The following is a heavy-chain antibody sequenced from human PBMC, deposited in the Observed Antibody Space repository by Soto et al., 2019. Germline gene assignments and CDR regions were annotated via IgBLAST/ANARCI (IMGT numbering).Heavy chain of an antibody. Sequence: GGSLRLSCAASGFTFSSYAMSGVRQATGKGLEWVSAISGSGGSTYYADSVKGRFTISRDNSKNTLYLQMNSLRAEDTAVYYCAKVGPKDIVLMVYAQTLIDYWGQGTLVNVSS. CDR2: ISGSGGST. CDR3: AKVGPKDIVLMVYAQTLIDY. J-gene: IGHJ4*02. V-gene: IGHV3-23*01. CDR1: GFTFSSYA. D-gene: IGHD2-8*01.